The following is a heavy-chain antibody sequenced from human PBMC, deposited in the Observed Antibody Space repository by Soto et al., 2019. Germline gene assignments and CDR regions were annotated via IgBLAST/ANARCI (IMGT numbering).Heavy chain of an antibody. CDR1: GASIRDKY. J-gene: IGHJ5*02. D-gene: IGHD3-10*01. Sequence: QVQLQESGPGLVKPSETLSLTCSISGASIRDKYWSWLRQSAAKGLEFIGRISNGGTTIYNPSLKSRATISPETSQTHFSLKLTSVTAADTAVYYCATKGDYGSWFHPWAQGPLVTVSS. V-gene: IGHV4-4*07. CDR2: ISNGGTT. CDR3: ATKGDYGSWFHP.